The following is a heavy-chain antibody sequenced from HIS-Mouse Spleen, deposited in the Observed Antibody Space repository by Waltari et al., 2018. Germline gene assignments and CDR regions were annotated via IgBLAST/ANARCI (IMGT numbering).Heavy chain of an antibody. CDR1: GYSISSGYY. J-gene: IGHJ4*02. V-gene: IGHV4-38-2*02. D-gene: IGHD2-21*01. CDR2: IYHSGST. Sequence: QVQLQESGPGLVKPSETLSLTCTVSGYSISSGYYWGWIRQPPGKGLEWIGSIYHSGSTYYNPSLQSRVTISVDASKNQFSLKLSSVTAADTAVYYCAGVGGDDLYYFDYWGQGTLVTVSS. CDR3: AGVGGDDLYYFDY.